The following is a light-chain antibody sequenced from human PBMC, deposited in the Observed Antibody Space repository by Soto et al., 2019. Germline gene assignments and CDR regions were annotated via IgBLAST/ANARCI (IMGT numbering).Light chain of an antibody. CDR3: QQYGSSQS. CDR1: QSVSSSY. Sequence: EIVLTQSPGTLSLSPGERATLSCRASQSVSSSYLAWYQQKPGQAPRLLIYGASSRATGIPDRFSGSGSGTDFTLNISRLEPEDVAVYYCQQYGSSQSFGQGTKVEIK. V-gene: IGKV3-20*01. J-gene: IGKJ1*01. CDR2: GAS.